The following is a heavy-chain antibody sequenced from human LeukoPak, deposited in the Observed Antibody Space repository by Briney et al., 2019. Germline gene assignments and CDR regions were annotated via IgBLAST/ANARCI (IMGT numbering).Heavy chain of an antibody. Sequence: ASVKVSCKVSGHSLNELSMHWVRQVPGQGLEWMGGFDPEDGVRIYAQKFQDRVTLTEDTSADTAYMELSSLRSDDTAVYYCATLDPRSYRIRFDYWGQGVPVTVSS. CDR3: ATLDPRSYRIRFDY. D-gene: IGHD1-14*01. J-gene: IGHJ4*02. CDR2: FDPEDGVR. V-gene: IGHV1-24*01. CDR1: GHSLNELS.